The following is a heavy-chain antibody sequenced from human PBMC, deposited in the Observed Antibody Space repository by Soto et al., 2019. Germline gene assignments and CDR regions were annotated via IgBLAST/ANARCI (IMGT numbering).Heavy chain of an antibody. CDR3: ARTPTRGASAWLDP. V-gene: IGHV4-34*01. J-gene: IGHJ5*02. Sequence: QVQLQQWGSGLLKPSETLSLTCAIYGGSFSDYYWHWIRQSPGKGLEWIGEIHLSGRVNFTPSLNSRRSLSMDTSWNQFFLTLRSVTAADTAVYFCARTPTRGASAWLDPWGRGHLVTVSS. D-gene: IGHD1-26*01. CDR1: GGSFSDYY. CDR2: IHLSGRV.